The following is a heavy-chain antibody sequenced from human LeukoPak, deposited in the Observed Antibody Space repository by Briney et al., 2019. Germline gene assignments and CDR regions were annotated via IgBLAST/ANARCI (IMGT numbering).Heavy chain of an antibody. V-gene: IGHV3-48*03. J-gene: IGHJ4*02. CDR3: ARGVNYYDSSGYYFSY. CDR2: ISSSGSSI. D-gene: IGHD3-22*01. CDR1: GFTFSSYE. Sequence: GSLRLSCAASGFTFSSYEMNWVRQAPGKGLEWVSYISSSGSSIYYADSVKGRFTISRDNAKNSLYLQMNSLRAEDTAVYYCARGVNYYDSSGYYFSYWGQGTLVTVSS.